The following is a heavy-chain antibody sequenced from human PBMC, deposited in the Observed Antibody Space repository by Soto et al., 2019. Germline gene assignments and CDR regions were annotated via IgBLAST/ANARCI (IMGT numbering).Heavy chain of an antibody. J-gene: IGHJ4*02. V-gene: IGHV3-30*18. CDR1: GFTFSSYG. Sequence: QVQLVESGGGVVQPGRSLRLSCAASGFTFSSYGMHWVRQAPGKGLEWLAVISYDGTIQYYADSIKGRFTISRDNSKNTLFLQMNSLRPEDTAVYFCAKSRVGSSWYEGYSWGQGTLVTVSS. CDR3: AKSRVGSSWYEGYS. D-gene: IGHD6-13*01. CDR2: ISYDGTIQ.